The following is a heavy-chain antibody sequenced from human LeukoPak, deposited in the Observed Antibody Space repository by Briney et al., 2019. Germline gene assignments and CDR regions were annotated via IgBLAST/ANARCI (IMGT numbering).Heavy chain of an antibody. D-gene: IGHD6-19*01. Sequence: PGGSLRLSCAASGFTFSSYAMSWVRQAPGKGLEWVSAISGSGGSTYYADSVKGRFTISRDNSKNTLYLQMNSLRAEDTAVYYCAKPRTSSYSGGPGYWGQGTLVTVSS. CDR3: AKPRTSSYSGGPGY. J-gene: IGHJ4*02. CDR2: ISGSGGST. V-gene: IGHV3-23*01. CDR1: GFTFSSYA.